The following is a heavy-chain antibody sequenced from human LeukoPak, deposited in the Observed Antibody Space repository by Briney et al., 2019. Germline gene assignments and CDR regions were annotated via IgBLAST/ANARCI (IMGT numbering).Heavy chain of an antibody. Sequence: ASVKVSCKASGGTFSSYAISWVRQAPGQGLEWMGGIIPIFGTANYAQKFQGRVTITTDESTSTVYMELSSLRSDDTAVYYCARDWRGIVVVPAADDAFDIWGQGTMVTVSS. CDR1: GGTFSSYA. V-gene: IGHV1-69*05. J-gene: IGHJ3*02. CDR2: IIPIFGTA. D-gene: IGHD2-2*01. CDR3: ARDWRGIVVVPAADDAFDI.